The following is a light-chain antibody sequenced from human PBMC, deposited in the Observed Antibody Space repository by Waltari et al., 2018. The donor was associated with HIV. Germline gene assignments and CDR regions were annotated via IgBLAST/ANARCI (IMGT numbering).Light chain of an antibody. Sequence: QSALTQPASVSGSPGQSITISCTGTGSDIGGYDYVSWYQQHPDKAPKLMIYEVTNRPSGVSNRFSGAKSGNTASLTISGLQAEDEADYYCSSYTGSSTYVFGTGTKVTVL. J-gene: IGLJ1*01. V-gene: IGLV2-14*01. CDR1: GSDIGGYDY. CDR3: SSYTGSSTYV. CDR2: EVT.